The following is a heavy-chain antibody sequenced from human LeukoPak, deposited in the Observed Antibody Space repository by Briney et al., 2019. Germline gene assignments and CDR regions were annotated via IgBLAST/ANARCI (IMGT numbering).Heavy chain of an antibody. V-gene: IGHV1-69*04. J-gene: IGHJ6*03. CDR3: ARELRYFDWLLFHYYYYYVDV. CDR1: GGTFSSYT. Sequence: ASVKVSCKASGGTFSSYTISWVRQAPGQGLEWMGRIIPILGIANYAQKFQGRVTITADKSTSTAYMELSSLRSEDTAVYYCARELRYFDWLLFHYYYYYVDVWGKGTTVTVSS. CDR2: IIPILGIA. D-gene: IGHD3-9*01.